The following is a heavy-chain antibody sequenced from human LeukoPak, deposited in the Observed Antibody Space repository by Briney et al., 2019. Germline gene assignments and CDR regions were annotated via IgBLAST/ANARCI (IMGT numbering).Heavy chain of an antibody. CDR2: IYSSGST. J-gene: IGHJ4*02. V-gene: IGHV4-39*01. CDR1: GASISGSGYY. D-gene: IGHD1-26*01. Sequence: SETLSLTCAVSGASISGSGYYWGWIRQPPGKGLEWIGNIYSSGSTYYNASLQSRVTISIDTSKNRFSLRLNSVTAADTAMYYCAKSGGYGLIDYWGQGTRVTVSS. CDR3: AKSGGYGLIDY.